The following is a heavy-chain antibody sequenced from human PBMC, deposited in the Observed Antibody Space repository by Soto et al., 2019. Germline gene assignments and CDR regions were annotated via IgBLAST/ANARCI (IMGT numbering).Heavy chain of an antibody. J-gene: IGHJ4*02. CDR3: DSGLSGDKVDQ. D-gene: IGHD2-21*01. CDR2: IYNSGNT. V-gene: IGHV4-30-4*01. CDR1: GGTITDGSYY. Sequence: QVQLQESGPGLVKPSQTLSLTCTVSGGTITDGSYYWGWIRQRPGKGREWIGNIYNSGNTYNHQSLKSLITISVDTSKNQVSLNLNSVTAADTALYCGDSGLSGDKVDQWGQGTLVTVSS.